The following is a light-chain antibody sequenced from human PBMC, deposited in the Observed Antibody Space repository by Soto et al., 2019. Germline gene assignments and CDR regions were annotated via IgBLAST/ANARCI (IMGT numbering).Light chain of an antibody. CDR1: QSVSSK. Sequence: ELVMTQSPATLSVSPGERATLSCRAIQSVSSKLAWYQQKPGQAPRLLIYGASTRATGTPARFSGSGSGTEFTLTISSLQSEDFAVYYCQQYNNWPPLTFGGGTKVDIK. V-gene: IGKV3-15*01. CDR3: QQYNNWPPLT. J-gene: IGKJ4*01. CDR2: GAS.